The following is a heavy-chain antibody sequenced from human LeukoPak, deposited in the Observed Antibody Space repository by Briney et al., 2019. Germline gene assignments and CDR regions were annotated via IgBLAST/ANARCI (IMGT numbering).Heavy chain of an antibody. Sequence: SETLSLTCTVSGDSVNSETYYWSWIRQPPGKGLEWIGYIYYSGSTNYNPSLKSRVTISVDTSKNQFSPKLSSVTAADTAVYYCARRYYYDSSGYSVQTYYFDYWGQGTLVTVSS. V-gene: IGHV4-61*01. CDR2: IYYSGST. CDR1: GDSVNSETYY. D-gene: IGHD3-22*01. CDR3: ARRYYYDSSGYSVQTYYFDY. J-gene: IGHJ4*02.